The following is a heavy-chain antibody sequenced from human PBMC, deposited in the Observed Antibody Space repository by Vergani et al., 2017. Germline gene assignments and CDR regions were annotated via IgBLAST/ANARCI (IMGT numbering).Heavy chain of an antibody. J-gene: IGHJ6*02. V-gene: IGHV3-11*04. CDR2: ISPGASTV. CDR3: ANNPGKSTTRHYYAMDV. Sequence: LEESGGGSVKPGGSLRLSCAASGFKFSDHYMSWIRQAPGKGLEWVSHISPGASTVSYTDSVTGRFTVSRDNDNNSLTLDMTTLRVADTAVYYCANNPGKSTTRHYYAMDVWGQRTTVTVSS. D-gene: IGHD1-1*01. CDR1: GFKFSDHY.